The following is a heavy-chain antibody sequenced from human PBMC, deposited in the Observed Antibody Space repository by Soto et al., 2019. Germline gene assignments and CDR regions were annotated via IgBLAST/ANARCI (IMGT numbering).Heavy chain of an antibody. D-gene: IGHD3-9*01. V-gene: IGHV3-9*01. Sequence: EVQLVESGGDLVQPGRSLRLSCAASGFTFDDYAMHWVRQAPGKGLEWVSGISWNSGNKGYADSVKGRLTISRDNAKNFLYLEMNSLRAEDTALYYCAKEAGLVRFFDWLSNGLDVWGQGTAVTVS. CDR1: GFTFDDYA. CDR3: AKEAGLVRFFDWLSNGLDV. CDR2: ISWNSGNK. J-gene: IGHJ6*02.